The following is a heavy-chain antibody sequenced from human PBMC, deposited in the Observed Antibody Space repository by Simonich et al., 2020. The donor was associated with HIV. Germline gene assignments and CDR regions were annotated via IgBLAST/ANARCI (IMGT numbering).Heavy chain of an antibody. J-gene: IGHJ5*02. Sequence: QVQLVQSGAEVKKPGASVQFSCKVSGYTLTELSMHWVRQAPGKGLEWMGGFDPEDGETIYAQKVQGRVTMTEDTATDTAYMELSSLRSEDTAVYYCATVPYSNSFNWFDPWGQGTLVTVSS. CDR1: GYTLTELS. D-gene: IGHD4-4*01. CDR2: FDPEDGET. V-gene: IGHV1-24*01. CDR3: ATVPYSNSFNWFDP.